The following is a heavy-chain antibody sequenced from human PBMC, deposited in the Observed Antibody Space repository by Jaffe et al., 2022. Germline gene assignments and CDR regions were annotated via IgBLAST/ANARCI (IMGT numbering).Heavy chain of an antibody. CDR2: INWNGGRT. CDR3: ARDLGWTSGWVGEDC. D-gene: IGHD6-19*01. V-gene: IGHV3-20*01. CDR1: GFSFDDYG. J-gene: IGHJ4*02. Sequence: EVQLVESGGGVVRPGGSLRLSCAASGFSFDDYGMSWVRQAPGKGLEWVSGINWNGGRTGYADSVKGRFTISRDNAKNSLYLQMNSLRAEDTALYHCARDLGWTSGWVGEDCWGQGTLVTVSS.